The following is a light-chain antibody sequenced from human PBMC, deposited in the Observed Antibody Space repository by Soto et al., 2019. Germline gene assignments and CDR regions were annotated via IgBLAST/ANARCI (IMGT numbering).Light chain of an antibody. J-gene: IGLJ3*02. V-gene: IGLV2-14*01. CDR1: SSDVGGYNY. CDR3: SSFTIRSTLV. CDR2: EVS. Sequence: QSALTQPASVSGSPGQSITISCTATSSDVGGYNYVSWYQQHPGNAPKLMIYEVSNRPSGVSNRFSGSKSGNTASLTISGLQAEDEADYYCSSFTIRSTLVFGGGTKLTVL.